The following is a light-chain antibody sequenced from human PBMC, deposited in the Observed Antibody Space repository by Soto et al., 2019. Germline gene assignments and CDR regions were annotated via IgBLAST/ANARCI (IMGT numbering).Light chain of an antibody. CDR2: DVF. CDR3: QQRASWPPFT. CDR1: QNIGTS. Sequence: EVVLTQSPATLSLSPGVSATLSCRASQNIGTSLAWYQHRPGQPPRLLIYDVFNRATGVPARFSGGGSGTDFTLTISGLEPEDFAVYYCQQRASWPPFTFGGGTKVESK. V-gene: IGKV3-11*01. J-gene: IGKJ4*01.